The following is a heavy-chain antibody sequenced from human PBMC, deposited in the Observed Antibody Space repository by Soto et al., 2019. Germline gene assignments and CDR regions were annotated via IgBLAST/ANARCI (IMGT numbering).Heavy chain of an antibody. V-gene: IGHV4-61*01. J-gene: IGHJ6*02. CDR2: VYYSGST. Sequence: QVQLQESGPGLVKPSETLSLTCTVSGGSVTSGSYYWTWIRQPPGKRLEWIGYVYYSGSTKYNPSLESRVIIPLDTSKNQFPLKLSSVTAADTAVYYCARDQSVAGDYYYYGMDVWGQGTTVTVSS. CDR3: ARDQSVAGDYYYYGMDV. CDR1: GGSVTSGSYY. D-gene: IGHD6-19*01.